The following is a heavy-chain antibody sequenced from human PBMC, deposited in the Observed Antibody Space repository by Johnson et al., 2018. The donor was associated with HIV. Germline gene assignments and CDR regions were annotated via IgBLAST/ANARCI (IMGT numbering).Heavy chain of an antibody. CDR3: ARDRKPCQTARPDAFDI. V-gene: IGHV3-30*04. CDR1: GFTFSSYV. D-gene: IGHD6-6*01. CDR2: ISYDGSNK. Sequence: QEQLVESGGGVVQPGRSLRLSCAASGFTFSSYVMHWVRQAPGKGLEWVALISYDGSNKYYSDSVRGRFSISRDNSKNTLYLQMNSLRAEDTALYYCARDRKPCQTARPDAFDIWCQGTMVTVSS. J-gene: IGHJ3*02.